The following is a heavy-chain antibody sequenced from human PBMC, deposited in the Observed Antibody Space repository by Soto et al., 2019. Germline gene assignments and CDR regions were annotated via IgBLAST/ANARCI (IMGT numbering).Heavy chain of an antibody. Sequence: QVQLVESGGGVVQPGRSLRLSCAASGFTFSSYGMHWVRQAPGKGLEWVAVIWYDGSNNYYADSVKGRFTISRDNSKNTLYLQMNSLRAEDTAVYYCARSSLPGISVGMDVSGQGTTVTVSS. D-gene: IGHD3-10*01. J-gene: IGHJ6*02. CDR1: GFTFSSYG. V-gene: IGHV3-33*01. CDR2: IWYDGSNN. CDR3: ARSSLPGISVGMDV.